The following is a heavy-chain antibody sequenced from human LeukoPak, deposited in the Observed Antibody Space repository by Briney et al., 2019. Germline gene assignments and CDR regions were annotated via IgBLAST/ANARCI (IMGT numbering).Heavy chain of an antibody. V-gene: IGHV3-21*04. J-gene: IGHJ3*02. CDR3: AKWGDSSGYYELTGAFDI. CDR2: ISSSSSYI. D-gene: IGHD3-22*01. Sequence: GGSLRLSCAASGFTFSRYNMNWVRQAPGKGLEWVSSISSSSSYIYYADSVKGRFTISRDNSKNTLYLQMNSLRAEDTAVYYCAKWGDSSGYYELTGAFDIWGQGTMVTVSS. CDR1: GFTFSRYN.